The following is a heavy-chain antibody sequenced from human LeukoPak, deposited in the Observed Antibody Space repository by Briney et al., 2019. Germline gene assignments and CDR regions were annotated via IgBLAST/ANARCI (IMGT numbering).Heavy chain of an antibody. CDR2: ISAYNGVT. CDR3: ARDLGLRSEYFDY. J-gene: IGHJ4*02. Sequence: GASVKVSCKASGYTFTTYGLSWVRQAPGQGLEWMGWISAYNGVTYYAQKLQGRVTMTTDTSTRTAYMELRSLRSDDTALYYCARDLGLRSEYFDYWGQGTLVTVSS. CDR1: GYTFTTYG. V-gene: IGHV1-18*01. D-gene: IGHD4-17*01.